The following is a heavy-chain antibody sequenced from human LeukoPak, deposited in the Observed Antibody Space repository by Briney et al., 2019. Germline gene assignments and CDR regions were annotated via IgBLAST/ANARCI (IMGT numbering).Heavy chain of an antibody. CDR3: ARASKEMATIYFDY. Sequence: GGSLRLSCAASGFTFSSYSMNWVRQAPGKGLEWVSYISSSSSTIYYAVSVKGRFTISRDNAKNSLYLQMNSLRAEDTAVYYCARASKEMATIYFDYWGQGTLVTVSS. V-gene: IGHV3-48*04. D-gene: IGHD5-24*01. CDR1: GFTFSSYS. CDR2: ISSSSSTI. J-gene: IGHJ4*02.